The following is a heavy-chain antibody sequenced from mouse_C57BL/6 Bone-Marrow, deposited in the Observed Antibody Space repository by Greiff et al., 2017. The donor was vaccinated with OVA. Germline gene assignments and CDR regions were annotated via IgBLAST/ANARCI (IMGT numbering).Heavy chain of an antibody. CDR2: IWGDGST. CDR3: AKPAFYYDYDGTPGFAY. Sequence: VKLVESGPGLVAPSQSLSITCTVSGFSLTSYGVSWVRQPPGQGLEWLGVIWGDGSTNYHSALISRLSISKDNSKSQVFLKLNRLQTDDTATYYCAKPAFYYDYDGTPGFAYWGQGTLVTVSA. J-gene: IGHJ3*01. V-gene: IGHV2-3*01. D-gene: IGHD2-4*01. CDR1: GFSLTSYG.